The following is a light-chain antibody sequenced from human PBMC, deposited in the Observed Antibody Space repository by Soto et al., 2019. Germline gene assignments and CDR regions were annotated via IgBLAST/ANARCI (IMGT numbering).Light chain of an antibody. J-gene: IGLJ1*01. CDR2: SND. V-gene: IGLV1-44*01. CDR1: RSNVESNT. Sequence: QSVLTQPPSASGTPGQRVTISCSGSRSNVESNTVSWYQQLPGTAPKLLIYSNDQWPSGVPDRFSGSKSGTSASLAISGLQSEDEAEYYCSSYTNINTRACVFGTGTKLTVL. CDR3: SSYTNINTRACV.